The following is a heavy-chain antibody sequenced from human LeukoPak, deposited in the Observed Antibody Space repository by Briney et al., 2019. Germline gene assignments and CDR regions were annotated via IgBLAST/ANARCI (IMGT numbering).Heavy chain of an antibody. Sequence: GGSLRLSCAASGFTFSSYAMHWVRQAPGKGLEWVAVISYDGSNKYYADSVKGRFTISRDNSKNTLYLQMNSLRAEDTAVYYCARVKGYCSGSSCSSPKGYYYYGMDVWGQGTTVTVSS. CDR3: ARVKGYCSGSSCSSPKGYYYYGMDV. V-gene: IGHV3-30-3*01. CDR2: ISYDGSNK. CDR1: GFTFSSYA. D-gene: IGHD2-15*01. J-gene: IGHJ6*02.